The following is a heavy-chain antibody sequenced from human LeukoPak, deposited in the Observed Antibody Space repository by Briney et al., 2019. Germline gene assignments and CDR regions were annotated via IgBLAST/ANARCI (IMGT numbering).Heavy chain of an antibody. D-gene: IGHD3-22*01. Sequence: SETLSLTCAVYGGSFSGYYWSWIRQPPGKELEWIGEINHSGSTNYNPSLKSRVTISVDTSKNQFSLKLSSVTAADTAVYYCARTYYYDSSGYLTGYYFDYWGQGTLVTVSS. CDR2: INHSGST. CDR3: ARTYYYDSSGYLTGYYFDY. J-gene: IGHJ4*02. CDR1: GGSFSGYY. V-gene: IGHV4-34*01.